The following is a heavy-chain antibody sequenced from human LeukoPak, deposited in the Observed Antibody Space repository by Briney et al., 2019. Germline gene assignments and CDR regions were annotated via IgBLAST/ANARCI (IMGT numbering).Heavy chain of an antibody. D-gene: IGHD6-13*01. CDR1: GGSISSSNW. CDR3: ARASGAAAGFFDY. CDR2: IYHSGST. J-gene: IGHJ4*02. Sequence: SETLSLTCAVSGGSISSSNWWSWVRQPPGKGLEWIGEIYHSGSTNYNPSLKSRVTISVDKSKNQFSLKLSSVTAADTAVYYCARASGAAAGFFDYWGQGTLVTVSS. V-gene: IGHV4-4*02.